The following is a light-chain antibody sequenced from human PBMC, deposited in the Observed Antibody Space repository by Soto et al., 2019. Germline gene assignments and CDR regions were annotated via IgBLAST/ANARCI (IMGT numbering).Light chain of an antibody. CDR2: VYN. CDR1: SSNIGAGYD. J-gene: IGLJ3*02. Sequence: QSVLTRPLSLSGAPGQRVTISCTGSSSNIGAGYDIHWYQQLPGTAPKLLIYVYNNRASGVPDRFSGSKSGTSASLAITGLQAEDEADYYCQSYDSSLGRWVFGGGTKLTVL. CDR3: QSYDSSLGRWV. V-gene: IGLV1-40*01.